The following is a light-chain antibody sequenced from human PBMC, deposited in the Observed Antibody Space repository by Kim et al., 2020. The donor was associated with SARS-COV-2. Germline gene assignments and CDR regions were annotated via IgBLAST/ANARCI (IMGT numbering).Light chain of an antibody. Sequence: SPGERATLSCRASQSVSNDYLAWYQQKPGQAPRLLIYGASSRATGIPDGFSGSGSGTDFTLTISRLETEDIAMYYCQQYGSSPETFGQGTKVDIK. CDR3: QQYGSSPET. CDR2: GAS. J-gene: IGKJ1*01. V-gene: IGKV3-20*01. CDR1: QSVSNDY.